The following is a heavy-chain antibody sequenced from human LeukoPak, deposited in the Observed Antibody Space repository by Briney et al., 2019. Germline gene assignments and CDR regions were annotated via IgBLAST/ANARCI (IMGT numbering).Heavy chain of an antibody. Sequence: PGRSLRLSCAASGFTFSSYAMHWVRQAPGKGLEWVAVISYDGSNKYYADSVKGRFTISRDNSKNTPYLQMNSLRAEDTAVYYCAKDAVGATIFEKYYFDYWGQGTLVTVSS. J-gene: IGHJ4*02. V-gene: IGHV3-30*04. CDR2: ISYDGSNK. CDR1: GFTFSSYA. CDR3: AKDAVGATIFEKYYFDY. D-gene: IGHD1-26*01.